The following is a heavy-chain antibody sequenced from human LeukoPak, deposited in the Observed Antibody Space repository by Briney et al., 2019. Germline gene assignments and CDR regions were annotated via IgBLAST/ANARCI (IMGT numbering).Heavy chain of an antibody. CDR1: GGSIFSYY. D-gene: IGHD3-22*01. CDR3: ARRAYYDTSGYYPTSGYFDL. V-gene: IGHV4-4*08. J-gene: IGHJ2*01. Sequence: SETLSLTCTVSGGSIFSYYWNWIRQPPGKGLEWIGYIYSIGITSYNPSLRSRGTISIATSKNQFSLRLRSVTAADTAIYYCARRAYYDTSGYYPTSGYFDLWGRGTLVSVSS. CDR2: IYSIGIT.